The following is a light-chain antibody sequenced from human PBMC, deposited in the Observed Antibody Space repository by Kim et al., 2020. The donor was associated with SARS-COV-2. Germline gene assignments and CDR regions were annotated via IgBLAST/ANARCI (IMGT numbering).Light chain of an antibody. CDR2: DKN. J-gene: IGLJ2*01. V-gene: IGLV3-19*01. CDR3: NPRDSSGNHLVV. CDR1: SLRIYD. Sequence: LGQTVKITCQGDSLRIYDASWYQQTPGQAAVLVNYDKNIRPSGIPDRFFGSSSGSTASLTITGAQAEDEADYYCNPRDSSGNHLVVFGGGTRLTVL.